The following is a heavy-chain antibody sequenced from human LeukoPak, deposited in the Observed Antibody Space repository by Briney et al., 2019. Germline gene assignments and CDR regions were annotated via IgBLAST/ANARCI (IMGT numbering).Heavy chain of an antibody. D-gene: IGHD2-2*01. CDR2: ISYDGSNK. V-gene: IGHV3-30*04. J-gene: IGHJ4*02. Sequence: GRSLRLSCAASGFTFGSYAMHWVRQAPGKGLEWVAVISYDGSNKYYADSVKGRFTISRDNSKNTLYLQMNSLRAEDTAVYYCARSDCSSTSCYVRDLDYWGQGTLVTVSS. CDR3: ARSDCSSTSCYVRDLDY. CDR1: GFTFGSYA.